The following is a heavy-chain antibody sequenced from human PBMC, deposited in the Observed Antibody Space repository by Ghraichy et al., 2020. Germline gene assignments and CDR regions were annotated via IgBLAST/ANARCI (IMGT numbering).Heavy chain of an antibody. J-gene: IGHJ5*02. CDR3: ARARLQNPEYSSSPAAHWFDP. V-gene: IGHV1-69*13. D-gene: IGHD6-6*01. CDR1: GGTFSSYA. CDR2: IIPIFGTA. Sequence: SVKVSCKASGGTFSSYAISWVRQAPGQGLEWMGGIIPIFGTANYAQKFQGRVTITADESTSTAYMELSSLRSEDTAVYYCARARLQNPEYSSSPAAHWFDPWGQGTLVTVSS.